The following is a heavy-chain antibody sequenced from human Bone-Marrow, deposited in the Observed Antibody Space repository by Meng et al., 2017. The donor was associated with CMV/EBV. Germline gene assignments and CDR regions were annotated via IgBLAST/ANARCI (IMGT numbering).Heavy chain of an antibody. CDR3: ARDPLIDYYASGSYTFDY. J-gene: IGHJ4*02. V-gene: IGHV3-30*04. CDR1: GFTFSSYT. D-gene: IGHD3-10*01. Sequence: GESLKISCAASGFTFSSYTMHWVRQAPGKGLEWVALISYDESNKYYADSVKGRFTISRDNSKNMLYLQMNSLRAEDTAVFYCARDPLIDYYASGSYTFDYWGQGALVNVSS. CDR2: ISYDESNK.